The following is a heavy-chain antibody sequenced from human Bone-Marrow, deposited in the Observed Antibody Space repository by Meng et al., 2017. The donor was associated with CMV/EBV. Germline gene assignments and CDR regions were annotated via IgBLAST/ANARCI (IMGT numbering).Heavy chain of an antibody. J-gene: IGHJ6*02. D-gene: IGHD6-13*01. V-gene: IGHV3-23*01. CDR2: ISGSGGST. CDR1: GFTFSSYA. CDR3: ARGRYSSSWYVSGSYYYYYYGMDV. Sequence: GESLKISCAASGFTFSSYAMSWVRQAPGKGLEWVSAISGSGGSTYYADSVKGRFTISRDNAKNSLYLQMNSLRAEDTAVYYCARGRYSSSWYVSGSYYYYYYGMDVWGQGTTVTVSS.